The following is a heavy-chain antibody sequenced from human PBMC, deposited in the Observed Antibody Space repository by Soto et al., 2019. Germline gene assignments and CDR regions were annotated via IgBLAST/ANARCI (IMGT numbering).Heavy chain of an antibody. CDR3: AREEGLLNWFDP. J-gene: IGHJ5*02. CDR2: LDSSSSFI. V-gene: IGHV3-21*01. D-gene: IGHD1-26*01. CDR1: GFTISSHA. Sequence: SGFTISSHAMNWVRQAPGKGLEWVSSLDSSSSFIYYADSVKGRFTISRDNSKNTPYLQMNSLRAEDTAVYYCAREEGLLNWFDPWGQGTLVTVSS.